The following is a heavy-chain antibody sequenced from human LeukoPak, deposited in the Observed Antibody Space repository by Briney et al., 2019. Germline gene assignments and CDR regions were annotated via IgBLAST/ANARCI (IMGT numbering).Heavy chain of an antibody. CDR3: ARDGWYCGGDCYPDDAFDI. V-gene: IGHV3-66*01. Sequence: LPGGSLRLSCAASGFTVSSNYMSWVRQAPGKGLEWVSVIYSGGSTYYADSVKGRFTISRDNSKNTLYLQMNSLRAEDTAVYYCARDGWYCGGDCYPDDAFDIWGQGTMVTVSS. D-gene: IGHD2-21*02. CDR2: IYSGGST. J-gene: IGHJ3*02. CDR1: GFTVSSNY.